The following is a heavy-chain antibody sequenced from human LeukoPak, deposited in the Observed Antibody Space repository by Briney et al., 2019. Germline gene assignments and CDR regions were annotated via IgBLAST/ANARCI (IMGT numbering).Heavy chain of an antibody. Sequence: PGGSLRLSCAASGFTFSSYAMSWVRQAPGKGLEWVSAISGSGGSTYYADSVKGRFTISRDNSRNTLYLQMNSLRAEDTAVYYCAKDVRRYYYDSSTHNYFDYWGQGTLVTVSS. CDR2: ISGSGGST. V-gene: IGHV3-23*01. CDR3: AKDVRRYYYDSSTHNYFDY. D-gene: IGHD3-22*01. CDR1: GFTFSSYA. J-gene: IGHJ4*02.